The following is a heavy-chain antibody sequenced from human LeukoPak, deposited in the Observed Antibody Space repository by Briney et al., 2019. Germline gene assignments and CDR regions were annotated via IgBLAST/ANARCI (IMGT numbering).Heavy chain of an antibody. CDR3: ARDALVGVTPHAFDI. CDR2: MYPNGNT. V-gene: IGHV4-4*07. CDR1: GGSISSYY. J-gene: IGHJ3*02. Sequence: SETLSLTCTVSGGSISSYYWSWIRQPAGKGLEWIGRMYPNGNTNYNPSLKSRVTMSVDTSKNQFSLKLSSITAADTAVYYCARDALVGVTPHAFDIWGQGTMVTVSS. D-gene: IGHD1-26*01.